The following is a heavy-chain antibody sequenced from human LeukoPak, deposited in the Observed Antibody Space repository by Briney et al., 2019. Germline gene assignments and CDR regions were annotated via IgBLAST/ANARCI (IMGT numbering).Heavy chain of an antibody. D-gene: IGHD4-17*01. J-gene: IGHJ6*03. V-gene: IGHV4-61*02. CDR2: IYTSGST. CDR3: ARDPSKTTVTTAGASYYMDV. Sequence: KPSETLSLTCTVPGGSISSGSYYWSWIRQPAGKGLEWIGRIYTSGSTNYNPSLKSRVTISVDTSKNQFSLKLSSVTAADTAVYYCARDPSKTTVTTAGASYYMDVWGKGTTVTVSS. CDR1: GGSISSGSYY.